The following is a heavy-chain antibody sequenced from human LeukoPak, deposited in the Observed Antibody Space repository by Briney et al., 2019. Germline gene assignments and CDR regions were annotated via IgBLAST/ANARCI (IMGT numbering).Heavy chain of an antibody. CDR1: GFTVSNKY. V-gene: IGHV3-53*01. CDR2: IYSGGST. J-gene: IGHJ3*02. D-gene: IGHD3-10*01. CDR3: ARLGSDAFDI. Sequence: GGSLRLSCAASGFTVSNKYMSWVRQAPGKGLEWVAVIYSGGSTYYADSVKGRFTISRDNPKNTLYLQMNSLRAEDTAVYYCARLGSDAFDIWGQGTMVTVSS.